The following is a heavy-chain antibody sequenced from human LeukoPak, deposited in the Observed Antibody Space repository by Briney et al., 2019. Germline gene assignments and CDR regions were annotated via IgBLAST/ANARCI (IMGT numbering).Heavy chain of an antibody. CDR3: AKGLALVAKSGPFDY. V-gene: IGHV3-43*01. J-gene: IGHJ4*02. CDR1: GLTFEEYT. D-gene: IGHD5-12*01. Sequence: GGSVRLSCAASGLTFEEYTMLGLRQAAGKGVEWVSLISWDGGSTYYADSVKGRFTISRDNSKNSLYLQMNSLRTEDTALYYCAKGLALVAKSGPFDYWGQGTLVTVSS. CDR2: ISWDGGST.